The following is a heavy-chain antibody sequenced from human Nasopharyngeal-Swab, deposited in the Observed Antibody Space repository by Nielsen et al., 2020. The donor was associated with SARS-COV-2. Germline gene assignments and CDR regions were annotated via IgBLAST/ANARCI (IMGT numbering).Heavy chain of an antibody. CDR2: IRSKANSYAT. Sequence: GGSLRLSCAASGFTFSGSAMHWVRPASGKGLEWVGRIRSKANSYATAYAASVKGRFTISRDDSKNTAYLQMNSLKTEDTAVYYCTSERVVAATAGTWGQGTLVTVSS. CDR3: TSERVVAATAGT. V-gene: IGHV3-73*01. CDR1: GFTFSGSA. J-gene: IGHJ5*02. D-gene: IGHD2-15*01.